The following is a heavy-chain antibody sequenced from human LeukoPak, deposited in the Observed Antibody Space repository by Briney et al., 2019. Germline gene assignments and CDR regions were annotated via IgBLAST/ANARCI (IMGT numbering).Heavy chain of an antibody. J-gene: IGHJ2*01. D-gene: IGHD4-17*01. CDR1: GYAFTSYD. V-gene: IGHV1-8*03. CDR2: MNPNSGNT. Sequence: ASVKVSCKASGYAFTSYDINWVRQATGQGLEWMAWMNPNSGNTGYAQKFQGRVTITRNTSISTAYMELSSLRSEDTAVYYCARAYGDYTTGNWYFDLWGRGTLVTVSS. CDR3: ARAYGDYTTGNWYFDL.